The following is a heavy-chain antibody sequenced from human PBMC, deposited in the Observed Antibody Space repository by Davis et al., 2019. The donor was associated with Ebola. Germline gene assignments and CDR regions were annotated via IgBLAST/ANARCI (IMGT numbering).Heavy chain of an antibody. CDR1: GFTLSSYL. CDR2: ISACGGTT. Sequence: GESLNTSCAASGFTLSSYLMRWVRPAPGTRLEWVPGISACGGTTSYADSVKGRFTISRDNSKNTLYVQMNSLRAEDTAVYYCAKSINPHNGVPPLEYWGQGTLVTVSS. D-gene: IGHD4-17*01. V-gene: IGHV3-23*01. CDR3: AKSINPHNGVPPLEY. J-gene: IGHJ4*02.